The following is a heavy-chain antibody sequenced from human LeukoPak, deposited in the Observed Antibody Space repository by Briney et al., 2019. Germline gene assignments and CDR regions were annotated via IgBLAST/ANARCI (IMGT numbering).Heavy chain of an antibody. CDR1: GYTFTGYY. CDR3: ARDKVAQSPYWYFDL. V-gene: IGHV1-46*01. CDR2: INPSGGST. Sequence: RASVKVSCTASGYTFTGYYMHWVRQAPGQGLEWMGIINPSGGSTSYAQKFQGRVTMTRDTSTSTVYMELSSLRSEDTAVYYCARDKVAQSPYWYFDLWGRGTLVTVSS. J-gene: IGHJ2*01. D-gene: IGHD5-12*01.